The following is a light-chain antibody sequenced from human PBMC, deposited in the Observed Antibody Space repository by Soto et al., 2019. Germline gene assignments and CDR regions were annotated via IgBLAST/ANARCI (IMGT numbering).Light chain of an antibody. Sequence: QSALTQPASVSGSPGQSITISCTGTSSDVGSYNLVSWYQQHPGKAPKLMIYEGSKRPSGVSNRFSGSKSGNTASLTISGLQAEDEADYYCSSYTTSSTLEVFGPGTKLTVL. V-gene: IGLV2-14*02. CDR3: SSYTTSSTLEV. J-gene: IGLJ1*01. CDR1: SSDVGSYNL. CDR2: EGS.